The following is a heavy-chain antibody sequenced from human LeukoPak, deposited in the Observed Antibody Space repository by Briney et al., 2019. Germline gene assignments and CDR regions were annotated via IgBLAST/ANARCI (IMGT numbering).Heavy chain of an antibody. CDR2: INWNNGNI. J-gene: IGHJ4*02. V-gene: IGHV3-9*01. CDR1: GFTFDDYA. Sequence: GGSLRLSCAASGFTFDDYAMHWVRQVPGKGLQWVSGINWNNGNIGYADSVKGRFTISRDNAKNSLYLQMNSLRAEDTALYYCAKANSGYAVDYWGQGILVTVSA. CDR3: AKANSGYAVDY. D-gene: IGHD3-22*01.